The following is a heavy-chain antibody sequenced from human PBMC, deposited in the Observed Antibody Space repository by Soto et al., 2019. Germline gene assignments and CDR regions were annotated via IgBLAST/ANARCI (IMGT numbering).Heavy chain of an antibody. CDR3: ARKLELRGSYYYYYDMDV. CDR1: GYTFTDYY. Sequence: ASVKVSWKASGYTFTDYYMHWVRQAPGQGLEWMGWINPNSGGTNYAQKFQGRVTMTRDTPISTAYMELSRLRSDDTAVYYCARKLELRGSYYYYYDMDVWGQGTTVTVSS. J-gene: IGHJ6*02. CDR2: INPNSGGT. D-gene: IGHD1-7*01. V-gene: IGHV1-2*02.